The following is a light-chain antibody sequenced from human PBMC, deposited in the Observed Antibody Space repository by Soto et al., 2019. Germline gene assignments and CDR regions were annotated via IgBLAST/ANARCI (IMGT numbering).Light chain of an antibody. V-gene: IGKV3-11*01. CDR3: QQRTNWPWT. Sequence: EIVLTQSPATLSLTPGQGASLSCRASKSVCGDLVWYQQHPGQAPRLLIYDASNRATGIPPRFSGSGSGTDFTLTISSLEPEDFAVYYCQQRTNWPWTFGQGTKVDIK. CDR2: DAS. CDR1: KSVCGD. J-gene: IGKJ1*01.